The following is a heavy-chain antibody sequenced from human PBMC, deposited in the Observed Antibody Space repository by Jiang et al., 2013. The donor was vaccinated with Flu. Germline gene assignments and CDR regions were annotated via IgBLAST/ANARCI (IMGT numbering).Heavy chain of an antibody. V-gene: IGHV1-69*01. J-gene: IGHJ4*02. CDR3: AREGATYSEFDY. D-gene: IGHD2-21*01. CDR2: IIPIFGTA. Sequence: GAEVKKPGSSVKVSCKASGGTFSNYAISWVRQAPGQGLEWMGGIIPIFGTANYAQKFQGRVTITADESTSTAYMELSSLRSEDTAVYYCAREGATYSEFDYWGQGTLVTVSS. CDR1: GGTFSNYA.